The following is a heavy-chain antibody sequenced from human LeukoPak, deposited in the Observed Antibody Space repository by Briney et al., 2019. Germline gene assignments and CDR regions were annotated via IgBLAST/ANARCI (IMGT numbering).Heavy chain of an antibody. J-gene: IGHJ4*02. CDR1: GGSISSSSYY. D-gene: IGHD2-2*01. CDR2: SYYSGSI. V-gene: IGHV4-39*01. Sequence: SETLSLTCTVSGGSISSSSYYWGWIRQPPGKGLEWIGSSYYSGSIYYNPSLKSRVTISVDTSKNQFSLKLSSVTAADTAVYYCASLVVVVPAATYYFDYWGQGTLVTVSS. CDR3: ASLVVVVPAATYYFDY.